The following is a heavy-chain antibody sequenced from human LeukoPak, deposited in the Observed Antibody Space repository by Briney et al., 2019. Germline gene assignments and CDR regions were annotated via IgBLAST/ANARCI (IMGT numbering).Heavy chain of an antibody. D-gene: IGHD2-2*01. Sequence: SETLSLTCTVSGGSISSYYWSWIRQPPGKGLEWMGYIYYSGSTNYNPSLKSRVTISVDTSKNQFSLKLSSVTAADTALYYCARDSLLPSAMGYYYMDVWGKGTTVTVSS. CDR2: IYYSGST. CDR3: ARDSLLPSAMGYYYMDV. J-gene: IGHJ6*03. V-gene: IGHV4-59*12. CDR1: GGSISSYY.